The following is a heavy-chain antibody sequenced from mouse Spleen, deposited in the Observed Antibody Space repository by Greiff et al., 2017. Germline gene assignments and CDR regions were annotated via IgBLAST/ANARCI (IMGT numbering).Heavy chain of an antibody. CDR3: ARPYYGYLWFAY. V-gene: IGHV5-17*01. Sequence: EVHLVESGGGLVKPGGSLKLSCAASGFTFSDYGMHWVRQAPEKGLEWVAYISSGSSPIYYADTVKGRFTISRDNAKNTLFLQMTSLRSEDTAMYYCARPYYGYLWFAYWGQGTLVTVSA. CDR1: GFTFSDYG. CDR2: ISSGSSPI. J-gene: IGHJ3*01. D-gene: IGHD1-2*01.